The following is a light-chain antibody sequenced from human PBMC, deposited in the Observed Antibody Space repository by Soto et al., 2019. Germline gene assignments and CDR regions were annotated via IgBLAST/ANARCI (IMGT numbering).Light chain of an antibody. J-gene: IGLJ2*01. V-gene: IGLV1-40*01. Sequence: QSVLTQPPSVSGAPGQRVTISCTGSSSNIGAGYDVHWYQQLPGTAPRLLIYANRDRPSGVPDRFSGSKSGTSASLAITGLQAEDEADYYCQSSDRSLSGHVIFGGGTKVTVL. CDR3: QSSDRSLSGHVI. CDR2: ANR. CDR1: SSNIGAGYD.